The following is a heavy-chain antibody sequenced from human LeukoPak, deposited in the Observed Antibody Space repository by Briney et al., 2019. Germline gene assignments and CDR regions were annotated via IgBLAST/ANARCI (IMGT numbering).Heavy chain of an antibody. CDR3: AKDRGYQPRPYYFDY. J-gene: IGHJ4*02. CDR1: EFDFSSHA. CDR2: ISISGSKT. Sequence: TGGSLRLSCAASEFDFSSHAMTWVRQAPGKGLEWVSAISISGSKTYYADSVKGRFTISRDNSKNTLYLQMNSLRAEDTAVYYCAKDRGYQPRPYYFDYWGQGTLVTVSS. V-gene: IGHV3-23*01. D-gene: IGHD2-2*01.